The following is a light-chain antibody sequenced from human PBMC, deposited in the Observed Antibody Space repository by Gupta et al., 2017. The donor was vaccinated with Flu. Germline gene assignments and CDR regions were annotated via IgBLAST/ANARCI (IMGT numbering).Light chain of an antibody. V-gene: IGKV3-11*01. CDR1: QSVSSY. CDR2: DAS. Sequence: EIVLTQSPATLALSPGARATLSCRASQSVSSYLTWYQQKPGQAPRLLIYDASNRATGIPGRFSGSGSGTDFTLTISSLEPEDFAVYYCQHRSRWPYSFGQGTKLEMK. J-gene: IGKJ2*03. CDR3: QHRSRWPYS.